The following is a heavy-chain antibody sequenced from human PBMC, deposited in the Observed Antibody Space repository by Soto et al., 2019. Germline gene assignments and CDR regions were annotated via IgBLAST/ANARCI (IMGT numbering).Heavy chain of an antibody. D-gene: IGHD5-12*01. Sequence: LRLSCTASGFTFIEYSMSWVRQAPGKGLEWVSSITHSGTYVYYADSVKGRFTISRDSASNSLFLQMTSLRAEDTAVYHCARARGNDWYSDYWGQGTLVTVSS. J-gene: IGHJ4*02. CDR3: ARARGNDWYSDY. CDR2: ITHSGTYV. CDR1: GFTFIEYS. V-gene: IGHV3-21*01.